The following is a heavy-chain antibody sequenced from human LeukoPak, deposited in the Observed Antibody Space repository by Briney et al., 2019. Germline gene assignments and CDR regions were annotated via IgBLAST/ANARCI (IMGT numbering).Heavy chain of an antibody. CDR2: IDHSGKT. V-gene: IGHV4-4*02. Sequence: SETLSLTCAVSGRSMSSSHWWSWVRQSPDKGLEWIGEIDHSGKTNYNASLKSRVTVSVDKSKNTFSLKMTSVTAADTAVYYCAVRPYSSSWYYFDYWGQGTLVTVSS. J-gene: IGHJ4*02. CDR1: GRSMSSSHW. D-gene: IGHD6-13*01. CDR3: AVRPYSSSWYYFDY.